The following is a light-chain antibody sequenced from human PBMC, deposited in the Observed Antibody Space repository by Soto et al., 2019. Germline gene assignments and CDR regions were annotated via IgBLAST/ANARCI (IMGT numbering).Light chain of an antibody. CDR1: QTIDNY. V-gene: IGKV1-39*01. J-gene: IGKJ1*01. CDR2: TAS. CDR3: QQGYTNRWT. Sequence: DIQITQSPSSLSASVGDRVTITCRAGQTIDNYLNWYQQTPGKAPKLLIYTASTLQSGVPSRFSGRGSGTEFTLPISSLQTEDFYTYYCQQGYTNRWTFGQGTKVDI.